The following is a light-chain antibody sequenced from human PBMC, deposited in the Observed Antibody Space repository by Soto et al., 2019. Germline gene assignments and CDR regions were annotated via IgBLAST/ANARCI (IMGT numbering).Light chain of an antibody. J-gene: IGKJ2*01. CDR2: DAS. V-gene: IGKV3-11*01. CDR1: QSVRTY. Sequence: EIVLTQSPATLSLSPGERATHSCRASQSVRTYLAWYQQKPGQAPRLLIYDASNRATGIPARFSGSGSGTDFTLTISSLEPEDFAIYYCQQRSIWPPYTFGQGTRLEIK. CDR3: QQRSIWPPYT.